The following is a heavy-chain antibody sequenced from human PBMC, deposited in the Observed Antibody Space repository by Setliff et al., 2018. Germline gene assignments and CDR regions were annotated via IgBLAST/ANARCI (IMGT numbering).Heavy chain of an antibody. J-gene: IGHJ3*02. CDR3: ARVYADTVDAFAI. Sequence: SETLSLTCGASGGTFSDYFWTWIRQSPGKGLEWIGEINHSGSSNYNPSLKSRVTISIDTSNNQFSLKLSSVTAADTAVYYCARVYADTVDAFAIWGQGTMVTVSS. CDR2: INHSGSS. V-gene: IGHV4-34*01. CDR1: GGTFSDYF. D-gene: IGHD5-18*01.